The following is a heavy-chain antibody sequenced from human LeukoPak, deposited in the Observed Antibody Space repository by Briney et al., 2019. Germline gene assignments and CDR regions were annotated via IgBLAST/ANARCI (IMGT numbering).Heavy chain of an antibody. Sequence: PSETLSLTCAVYGGSISSYYWSWIRQPPGEGLEWIGYIYYSGSTNYNPSLKSRVTISVDTSKNQFSLKLSSVTAADTAVYYCARVSGYDWESFYDYWGQGTLVTVSS. J-gene: IGHJ4*02. D-gene: IGHD5-12*01. CDR2: IYYSGST. CDR3: ARVSGYDWESFYDY. V-gene: IGHV4-59*01. CDR1: GGSISSYY.